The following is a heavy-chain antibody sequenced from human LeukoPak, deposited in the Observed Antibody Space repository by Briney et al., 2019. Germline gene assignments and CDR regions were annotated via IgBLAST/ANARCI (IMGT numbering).Heavy chain of an antibody. CDR2: ISSGSSTI. Sequence: PGGSLRLSCAVSGFRFSDTAMNWVRQAPGKGLEWVSFISSGSSTIYYADSVQGRFTISRDNAGNSLHLEMNSLRPEDSAVYFCAKEYYDPRSPYYGNFYYHVDVWGKGTTVTVSS. CDR1: GFRFSDTA. V-gene: IGHV3-48*01. J-gene: IGHJ6*03. D-gene: IGHD3-3*01. CDR3: AKEYYDPRSPYYGNFYYHVDV.